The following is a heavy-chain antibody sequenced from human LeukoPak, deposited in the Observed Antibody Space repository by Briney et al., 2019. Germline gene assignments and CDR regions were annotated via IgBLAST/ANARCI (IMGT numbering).Heavy chain of an antibody. J-gene: IGHJ5*02. D-gene: IGHD7-27*01. CDR2: IYYGGST. V-gene: IGHV4-39*01. CDR1: GGSISSSSYY. CDR3: ARRIFQLGINWFDP. Sequence: SETLSLTCTVSGGSISSSSYYWGWIRQPPGKGLEWIGSIYYGGSTYYNPSLKSRVTISVDTSKNQFSLKLSSVTAADTAVYYCARRIFQLGINWFDPWGQGTLVTVSS.